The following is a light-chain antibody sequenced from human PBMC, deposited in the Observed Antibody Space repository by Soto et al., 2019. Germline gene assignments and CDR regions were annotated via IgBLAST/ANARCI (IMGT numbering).Light chain of an antibody. CDR1: SSDVGDYNY. Sequence: QSALTQSASVSGSPGQSITISCTGTSSDVGDYNYVSWYQQHPGKAPKLMIYEVSNRPSGVSNRFSGSKSGNTASLTISGLQAEDEADYYCNSYTRSSTWVFGGGTKLTVL. CDR2: EVS. CDR3: NSYTRSSTWV. J-gene: IGLJ3*02. V-gene: IGLV2-14*01.